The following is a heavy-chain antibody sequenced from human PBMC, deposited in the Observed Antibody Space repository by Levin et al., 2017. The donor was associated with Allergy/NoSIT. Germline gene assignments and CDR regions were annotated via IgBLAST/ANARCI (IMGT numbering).Heavy chain of an antibody. CDR3: AGKMYSSSWPDY. J-gene: IGHJ4*02. V-gene: IGHV4-34*01. CDR1: GGSFSGYY. Sequence: SETLSLTCAVYGGSFSGYYWSWIRQPPGKGLEWIGEINHSGSTNYNPSLKSRVTISVDTSKNQFSLKLSSVTAADTAVYYCAGKMYSSSWPDYWGQGTLVTVSS. CDR2: INHSGST. D-gene: IGHD6-13*01.